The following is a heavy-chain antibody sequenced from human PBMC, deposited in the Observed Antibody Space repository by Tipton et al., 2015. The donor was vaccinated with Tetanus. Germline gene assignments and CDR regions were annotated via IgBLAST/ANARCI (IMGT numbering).Heavy chain of an antibody. CDR1: GFTFSSYS. J-gene: IGHJ4*02. D-gene: IGHD2-8*01. Sequence: GSLRLSCAASGFTFSSYSMNWVRQAPGKGLEWVSSISSSSSYIYYADSVKGRFTISRDNAKNSLYLQMNSLRAEDTAVYYCARDEGMAGVFDYWGQGTLVTVSS. V-gene: IGHV3-21*01. CDR2: ISSSSSYI. CDR3: ARDEGMAGVFDY.